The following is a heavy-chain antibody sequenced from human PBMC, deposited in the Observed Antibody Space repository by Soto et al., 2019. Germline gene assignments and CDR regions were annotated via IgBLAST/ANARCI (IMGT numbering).Heavy chain of an antibody. V-gene: IGHV3-9*01. Sequence: GGSLRLSCVASGFNFGDYAMHWVRQAPGEGLEWVAGISWDSGRIGYADSVKGRFTISRDNAKKSLFMQINSLRPEDSALYYCAKVVLQATQPRDYFYGMDVWGQGTTVTVSS. CDR3: AKVVLQATQPRDYFYGMDV. CDR2: ISWDSGRI. CDR1: GFNFGDYA. J-gene: IGHJ6*02. D-gene: IGHD1-26*01.